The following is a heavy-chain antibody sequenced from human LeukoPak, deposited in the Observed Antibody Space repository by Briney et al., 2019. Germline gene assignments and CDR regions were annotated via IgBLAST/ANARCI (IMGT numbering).Heavy chain of an antibody. Sequence: SETLSLTRTVSGGSISSGYYWSWTRQHPGQGLEWIGYIYYSGGTFYNPSLKSRVTISVDTSKNQFSLKLSSVTAADTAVYYCASSEATTTPPPYGMDVWGQGTTVTVSS. CDR1: GGSISSGYY. D-gene: IGHD5-12*01. CDR3: ASSEATTTPPPYGMDV. V-gene: IGHV4-31*03. CDR2: IYYSGGT. J-gene: IGHJ6*02.